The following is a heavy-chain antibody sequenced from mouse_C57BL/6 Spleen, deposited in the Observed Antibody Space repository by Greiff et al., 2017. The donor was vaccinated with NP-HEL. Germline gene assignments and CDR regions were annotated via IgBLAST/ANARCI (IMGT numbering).Heavy chain of an antibody. CDR1: GFTFSSYT. J-gene: IGHJ1*03. V-gene: IGHV5-9*01. D-gene: IGHD2-4*01. Sequence: EVKLVESGGGLVKPGGSLKLSCAASGFTFSSYTMSWVRQTPEKRLEWVATISGGGGNTYYPDSVKGRFTISRDNATNTLYLQMSSLRSEDTALYYCARYDYERYFDVWGTGTTVTVSS. CDR3: ARYDYERYFDV. CDR2: ISGGGGNT.